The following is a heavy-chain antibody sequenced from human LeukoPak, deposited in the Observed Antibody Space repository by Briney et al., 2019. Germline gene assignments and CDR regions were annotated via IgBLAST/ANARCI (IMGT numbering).Heavy chain of an antibody. CDR1: GYVFNNYY. V-gene: IGHV1-46*02. CDR3: ARSQWLFDPSDY. Sequence: ASVKISCKASGYVFNNYYMHWVRQAPGQGLEWMGIINPLGGSPIYAQKFQGRVTMTADTFTRTAYMELSSLRSEDMAIYYCARSQWLFDPSDYLGRGTLVTVSS. CDR2: INPLGGSP. D-gene: IGHD3-22*01. J-gene: IGHJ4*02.